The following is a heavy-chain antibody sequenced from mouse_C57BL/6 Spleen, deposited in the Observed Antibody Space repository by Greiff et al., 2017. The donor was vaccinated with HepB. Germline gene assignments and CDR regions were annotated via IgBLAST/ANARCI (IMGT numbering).Heavy chain of an antibody. J-gene: IGHJ4*01. CDR1: GFTFSDYY. V-gene: IGHV5-16*01. Sequence: DVHLVESAGGLVQPGSSMKLSCTASGFTFSDYYMAWVRQVPEKGLEWVANINYDGSSTYYLDSLKSRFIISRDNAKNILYLQMSSLKSEDTATYYCARDKGYYYAMDYWGQGTSVTVSS. CDR2: INYDGSST. CDR3: ARDKGYYYAMDY.